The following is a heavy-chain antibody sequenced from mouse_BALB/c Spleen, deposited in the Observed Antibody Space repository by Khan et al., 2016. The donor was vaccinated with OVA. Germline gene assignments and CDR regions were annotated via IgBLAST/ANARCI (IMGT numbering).Heavy chain of an antibody. Sequence: EVQLQQSGPELVKPGASVKMSYKASGYTFTDYYMKWMKQSHGKSLEWIGDINPNNGDTFYNQKFKGKATLAVDKSSSTAYTQLNSLTSEDSAVXYCARGLFDVWGAGTTVTVSS. J-gene: IGHJ1*01. CDR3: ARGLFDV. CDR1: GYTFTDYY. CDR2: INPNNGDT. V-gene: IGHV1-26*01.